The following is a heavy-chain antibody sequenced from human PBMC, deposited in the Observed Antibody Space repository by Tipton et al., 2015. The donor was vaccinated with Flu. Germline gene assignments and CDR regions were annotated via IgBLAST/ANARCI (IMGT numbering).Heavy chain of an antibody. CDR3: ASFISEYNWNYGEGLDY. Sequence: TLSLTCTVSGGSISSSSYYWGWIRQPPGKGLEWIGSIYHSGSTYCNPSLKSRVTISVDTSKNQFSLKLSSVTAADTAVYYCASFISEYNWNYGEGLDYWGQGTLVTVSS. J-gene: IGHJ4*02. V-gene: IGHV4-39*07. CDR1: GGSISSSSYY. D-gene: IGHD1-7*01. CDR2: IYHSGST.